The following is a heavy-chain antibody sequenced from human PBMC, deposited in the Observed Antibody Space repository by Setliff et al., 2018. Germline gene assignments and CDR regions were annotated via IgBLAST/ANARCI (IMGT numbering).Heavy chain of an antibody. V-gene: IGHV1-69*05. Sequence: SVNVSCKASGGTFSSYGISWVRQAPGQGLEWLGGTNTNFGTTNYAQEFQGRVTSITDESTSTAYMELSSLRFEDTAVYYCARAGVDTWSSTDYRYYMDLWGKGTTVT. CDR2: TNTNFGTT. CDR1: GGTFSSYG. CDR3: ARAGVDTWSSTDYRYYMDL. D-gene: IGHD5-18*01. J-gene: IGHJ6*03.